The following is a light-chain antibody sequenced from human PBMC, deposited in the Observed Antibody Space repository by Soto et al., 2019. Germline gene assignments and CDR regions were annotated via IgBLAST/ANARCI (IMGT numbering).Light chain of an antibody. Sequence: QSVLTQSSSASETPGQRVTISCSGSSSNIGSKTVNWYQHLPGTAPKLLIYFDDQRPSGVPDRFSASKSGTSASLAISGLQSEDEADYYCAAWDDSLNAYVFGSGTKLTVL. CDR1: SSNIGSKT. J-gene: IGLJ1*01. V-gene: IGLV1-44*01. CDR3: AAWDDSLNAYV. CDR2: FDD.